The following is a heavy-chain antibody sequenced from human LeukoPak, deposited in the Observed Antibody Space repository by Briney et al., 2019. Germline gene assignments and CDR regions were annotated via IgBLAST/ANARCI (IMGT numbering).Heavy chain of an antibody. D-gene: IGHD1-26*01. Sequence: PGGSLRLSCVASGFTFSSYGMTWVRPAPGKGLEWVSYISTGSTSIYYVDSVKGRFTISRDNAKNSLYLQMNSLRAEVTAVYYCASTFVRWELLGAWGQGTLVTVSS. CDR2: ISTGSTSI. CDR1: GFTFSSYG. J-gene: IGHJ5*02. V-gene: IGHV3-48*01. CDR3: ASTFVRWELLGA.